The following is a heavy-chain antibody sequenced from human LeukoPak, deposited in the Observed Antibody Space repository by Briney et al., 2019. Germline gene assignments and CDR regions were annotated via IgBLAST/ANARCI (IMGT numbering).Heavy chain of an antibody. CDR3: ARGYDSSTGYYGMDV. J-gene: IGHJ6*02. D-gene: IGHD3-22*01. Sequence: SETLSLTCTVSGGSISSSSYYWGWIRQPPGKGLEWIGSIYYSGSTYYNPSLKSRVTISVDTSKNQFSLKLSSVTAADTAVYYCARGYDSSTGYYGMDVWGQGTTVTVSS. V-gene: IGHV4-39*07. CDR1: GGSISSSSYY. CDR2: IYYSGST.